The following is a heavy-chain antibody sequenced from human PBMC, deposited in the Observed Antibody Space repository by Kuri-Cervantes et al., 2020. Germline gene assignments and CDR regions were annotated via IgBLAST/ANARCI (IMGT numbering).Heavy chain of an antibody. D-gene: IGHD5-12*01. CDR3: AKEGLYSGYELYYFDY. CDR1: GFTFSDSG. Sequence: GESLKISCAASGFTFSDSGIHWVRQAPGKGLEWVAVISYDGSNKYYADSVKGRFTISRDNSKNTLYLQMNSLRAEDTAVYYCAKEGLYSGYELYYFDYWGQGTLVTVSS. CDR2: ISYDGSNK. V-gene: IGHV3-30*18. J-gene: IGHJ4*02.